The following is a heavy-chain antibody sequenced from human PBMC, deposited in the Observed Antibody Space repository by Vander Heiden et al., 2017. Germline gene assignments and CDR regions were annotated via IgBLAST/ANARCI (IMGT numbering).Heavy chain of an antibody. Sequence: QVQLQESGPGLVKPSETLSLTCSVPGGSISTFYWSWIRQPPGKGLEWIGYISYSGSPNYNPSLKSRVTISVDTSKKQFSLRLSSVTAADTAVYYCARDVDGYRYYFDYWGQGTLVTVSS. D-gene: IGHD5-18*01. V-gene: IGHV4-59*01. J-gene: IGHJ4*02. CDR3: ARDVDGYRYYFDY. CDR2: ISYSGSP. CDR1: GGSISTFY.